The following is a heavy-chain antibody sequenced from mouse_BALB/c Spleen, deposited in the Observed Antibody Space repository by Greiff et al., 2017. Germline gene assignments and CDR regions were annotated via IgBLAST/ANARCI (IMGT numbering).Heavy chain of an antibody. D-gene: IGHD2-1*01. V-gene: IGHV5-9-4*01. J-gene: IGHJ3*01. Sequence: EVKLVESGGGLVKPGGSLKLSCAASGFTFSSYAMSWVRQSPEKRLEWVAEISSGGSYTYYPDTVTGRFTISRDNAKNTLYLEMSSLRSEDTAMYYCAIYYGNYVGAWFAYWGQGTLVTVSA. CDR3: AIYYGNYVGAWFAY. CDR1: GFTFSSYA. CDR2: ISSGGSYT.